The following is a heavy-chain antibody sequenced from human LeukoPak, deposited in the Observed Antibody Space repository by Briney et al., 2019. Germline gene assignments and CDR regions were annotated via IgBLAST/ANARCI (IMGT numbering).Heavy chain of an antibody. CDR1: GFTFDDYA. CDR3: ARGRRAGAVPFDP. D-gene: IGHD6-19*01. Sequence: GGSLRLSCAASGFTFDDYAMHWVRQAPGKGLEWVSGISWNSGSIGYADSVKGRFTISRDNAKNSLYLQMNSLRAEDTALYYCARGRRAGAVPFDPWGQGTLVTVSS. J-gene: IGHJ5*02. V-gene: IGHV3-9*01. CDR2: ISWNSGSI.